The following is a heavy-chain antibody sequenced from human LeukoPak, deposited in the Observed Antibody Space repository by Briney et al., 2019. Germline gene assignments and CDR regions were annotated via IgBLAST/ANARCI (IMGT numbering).Heavy chain of an antibody. D-gene: IGHD3-22*01. J-gene: IGHJ4*02. Sequence: GASVKVSCKASGYTFTSYGISWVRQAPGQGLEWMGWISAYNGNTNYAQKLQGRVTMTTDTSASTAYMELRSLRSDDTAVYYCARVYQNDSSGYYGITGDYWGQGTLVTVSS. V-gene: IGHV1-18*01. CDR3: ARVYQNDSSGYYGITGDY. CDR2: ISAYNGNT. CDR1: GYTFTSYG.